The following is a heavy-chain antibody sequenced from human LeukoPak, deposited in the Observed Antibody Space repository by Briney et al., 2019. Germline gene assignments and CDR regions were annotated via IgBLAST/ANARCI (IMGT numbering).Heavy chain of an antibody. CDR3: AKGKINHEGAFDV. Sequence: GGSLRLSCAASGFTFSSYAMSWVRQAPGKGLEWVSAISGSGGRTHSADSVKGRFTISRDNSKKMLYLQMNSLRAEDTAVYYCAKGKINHEGAFDVWGQGTLVTVSS. CDR2: ISGSGGRT. CDR1: GFTFSSYA. V-gene: IGHV3-23*01. J-gene: IGHJ3*01.